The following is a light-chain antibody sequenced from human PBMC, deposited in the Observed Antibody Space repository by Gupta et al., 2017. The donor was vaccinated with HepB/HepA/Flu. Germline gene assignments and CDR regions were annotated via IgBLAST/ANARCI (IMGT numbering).Light chain of an antibody. Sequence: EIVLTQSPGTLSLSPAERATLSCRASQSFDNTCLAWYQQKPGQAPRLLIYGASHRATGIPDTFSGSGFGTDFTLTISRLEPEDFAVYYCQQFHRPPWTFGQGTKVEIK. CDR2: GAS. J-gene: IGKJ1*01. CDR3: QQFHRPPWT. CDR1: QSFDNTC. V-gene: IGKV3-20*01.